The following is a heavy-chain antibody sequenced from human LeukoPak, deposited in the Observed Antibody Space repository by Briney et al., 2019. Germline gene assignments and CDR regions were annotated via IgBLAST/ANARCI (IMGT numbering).Heavy chain of an antibody. CDR2: ISRSGSLI. CDR3: ARGSVAGRQRAPPKEWFDP. CDR1: GFTFSSYE. D-gene: IGHD6-6*01. V-gene: IGHV3-48*03. Sequence: GGSLRLSCAASGFTFSSYELTWVRQAPGKGLERQAPGKGLEWVSYISRSGSLIYYADSVKGRFTISRDNAKNSLYLQMNSLRAEDTAVYYCARGSVAGRQRAPPKEWFDPWGQGTLVTVSS. J-gene: IGHJ5*02.